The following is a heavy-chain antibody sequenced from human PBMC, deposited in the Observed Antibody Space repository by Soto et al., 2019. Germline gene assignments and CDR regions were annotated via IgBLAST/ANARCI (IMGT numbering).Heavy chain of an antibody. CDR3: AKKSLGSITLPALYYFDY. CDR1: GFTFGNYA. D-gene: IGHD7-27*01. V-gene: IGHV3-23*01. J-gene: IGHJ4*02. Sequence: EVQLLESGGGLVQPGGSLRLSCAASGFTFGNYAFSWVRQAPGKGREWVSVIIGVGDATYYPDSVKGRFTTSRDNSKNTVYLQMNSLRAEDTAVYYCAKKSLGSITLPALYYFDYWGQGTLVTVSS. CDR2: IIGVGDAT.